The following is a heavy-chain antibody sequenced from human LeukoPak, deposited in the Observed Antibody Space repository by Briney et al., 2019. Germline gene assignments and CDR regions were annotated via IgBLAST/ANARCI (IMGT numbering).Heavy chain of an antibody. J-gene: IGHJ4*02. D-gene: IGHD6-19*01. Sequence: PSETLSLTCTVSGGSISSSSYYWGWIRQPAGKGLEWIGRIYTSGSTNYNPSLKSRVTMSVDTSKNQFSLKLSSVTAADTAVYYCARAVAGVFDYWGQGTLATVSS. CDR2: IYTSGST. CDR1: GGSISSSSYY. V-gene: IGHV4-61*02. CDR3: ARAVAGVFDY.